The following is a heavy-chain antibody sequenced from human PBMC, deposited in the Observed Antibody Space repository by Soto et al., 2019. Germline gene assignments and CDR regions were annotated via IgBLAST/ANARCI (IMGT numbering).Heavy chain of an antibody. D-gene: IGHD3-10*01. CDR2: INGGDAHT. CDR1: GYTFTNNA. V-gene: IGHV1-3*01. Sequence: QVRFVQSGAEVKKPGASVKLSCKASGYTFTNNAIHWVRRAPGQSLEWMGWINGGDAHTQYSQRFQGRVTLSRDTSATTAYMELSNLRSEDTAVYYCARGFHGSADYWGQGTPVTVS. J-gene: IGHJ4*02. CDR3: ARGFHGSADY.